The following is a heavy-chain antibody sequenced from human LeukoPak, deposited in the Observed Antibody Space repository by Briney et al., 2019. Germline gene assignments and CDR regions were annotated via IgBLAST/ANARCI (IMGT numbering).Heavy chain of an antibody. V-gene: IGHV4-39*02. Sequence: SETLSLTCTVSGGSISSSSYYWGWIRQPPGKGLEWIGSIYYSGSTYYNPSLKSRVTISVDTSKNHFSLKLSSVTAADTAVYYCARRRYSSGWPFDYWGQGTLVTVSS. CDR3: ARRRYSSGWPFDY. CDR1: GGSISSSSYY. CDR2: IYYSGST. J-gene: IGHJ4*02. D-gene: IGHD6-19*01.